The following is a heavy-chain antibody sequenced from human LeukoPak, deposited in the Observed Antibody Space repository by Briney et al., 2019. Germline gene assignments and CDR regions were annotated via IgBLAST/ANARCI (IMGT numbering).Heavy chain of an antibody. Sequence: SVKVSCKASGGTFSSYAISWVRQAPGQGLEWMGGIIPIFGTANYAQKFQGRVTITADESTSTAYMELSSLRSEDTAVYYCARARHYYYGMDVWGQGTTVIVSS. CDR3: ARARHYYYGMDV. J-gene: IGHJ6*02. V-gene: IGHV1-69*13. CDR2: IIPIFGTA. CDR1: GGTFSSYA.